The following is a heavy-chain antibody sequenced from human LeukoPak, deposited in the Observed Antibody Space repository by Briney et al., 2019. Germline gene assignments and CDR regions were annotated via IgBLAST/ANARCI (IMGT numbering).Heavy chain of an antibody. D-gene: IGHD3-3*01. J-gene: IGHJ2*01. CDR3: AREYYDFWSAPYGKYWYFEL. Sequence: ASVKVSCKASGGTFSSYTISWVRQAPGQGLEWMGRIIPILGIANYAQKFQGRVTITADKSTSTAYMELSSLRSEDTAVYYCAREYYDFWSAPYGKYWYFELWGRGTLVTVSS. CDR1: GGTFSSYT. V-gene: IGHV1-69*04. CDR2: IIPILGIA.